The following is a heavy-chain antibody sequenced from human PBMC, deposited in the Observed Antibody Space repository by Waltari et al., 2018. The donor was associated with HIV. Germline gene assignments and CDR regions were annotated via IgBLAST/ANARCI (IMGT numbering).Heavy chain of an antibody. CDR2: TYHKSKWST. V-gene: IGHV6-1*01. J-gene: IGHJ4*01. D-gene: IGHD3-3*01. CDR1: GDSVSSDSAT. Sequence: QVYLEQSGPGLVQPSQTIRLTCVISGDSVSSDSATWNWIRQSPSRGLEWLGRTYHKSKWSTDFAEFVRGRIDITADTDNNLYSLYLSSVTSEDTAVYFCARDSFGLDFWGQGTQVIVSS. CDR3: ARDSFGLDF.